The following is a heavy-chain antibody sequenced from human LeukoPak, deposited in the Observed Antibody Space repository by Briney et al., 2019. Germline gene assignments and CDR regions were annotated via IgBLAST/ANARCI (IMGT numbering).Heavy chain of an antibody. J-gene: IGHJ6*02. CDR1: GFTFSSYA. CDR2: ISGSGGST. D-gene: IGHD2-15*01. V-gene: IGHV3-23*01. CDR3: ANLIVVVVAXXXGMDV. Sequence: GGSLRLSCAASGFTFSSYAMSWVRQAPGKGLEWVSAISGSGGSTYYADSVKGRFTISRDNSKNTLYLQMNSLRAEDTAVYYCANLIVVVVAXXXGMDVWGQGTTVTVSS.